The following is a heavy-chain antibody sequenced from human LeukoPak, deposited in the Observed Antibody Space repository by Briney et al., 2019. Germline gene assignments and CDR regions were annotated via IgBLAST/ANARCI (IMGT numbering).Heavy chain of an antibody. CDR1: GFTFSSYE. D-gene: IGHD6-19*01. CDR2: IHSSDGTT. Sequence: GGSLRLSCAASGFTFSSYEMSWVRQAPGKGLQWVSYIHSSDGTTFYADSVKGRFTISRDNAKNSLYLQMNSLRAEDTAVYYCARGVGQWLATYFDYWGQGTLVTVSS. CDR3: ARGVGQWLATYFDY. J-gene: IGHJ4*02. V-gene: IGHV3-48*03.